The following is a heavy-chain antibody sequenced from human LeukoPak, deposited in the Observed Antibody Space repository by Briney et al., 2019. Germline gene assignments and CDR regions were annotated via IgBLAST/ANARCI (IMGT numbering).Heavy chain of an antibody. CDR3: ARGDYYYDSTDLGAFDI. Sequence: SETLSLTCIVSGGSISRSNYYWGWIRPSPGKGLEWIGSIYYSGNTYYNPSLKSRVTICVDTSKNQFSQKLSSVTAADTAVYYCARGDYYYDSTDLGAFDIWGQGTMVTVSS. CDR2: IYYSGNT. V-gene: IGHV4-39*01. D-gene: IGHD3-22*01. CDR1: GGSISRSNYY. J-gene: IGHJ3*02.